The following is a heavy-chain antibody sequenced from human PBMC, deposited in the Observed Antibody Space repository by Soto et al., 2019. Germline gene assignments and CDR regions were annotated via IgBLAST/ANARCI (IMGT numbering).Heavy chain of an antibody. CDR3: ARGGGFYGYDAHAFDI. D-gene: IGHD5-12*01. CDR2: ISSDGSII. CDR1: GFTFSDYY. J-gene: IGHJ3*02. V-gene: IGHV3-11*01. Sequence: PGGSLRLSCAASGFTFSDYYMSWVRQAPGKGLEWVSYISSDGSIIFYADSVEGRFTISRDNAKNSLYLQMSSPRAEDTAVYYCARGGGFYGYDAHAFDIWGQGTMVTVSS.